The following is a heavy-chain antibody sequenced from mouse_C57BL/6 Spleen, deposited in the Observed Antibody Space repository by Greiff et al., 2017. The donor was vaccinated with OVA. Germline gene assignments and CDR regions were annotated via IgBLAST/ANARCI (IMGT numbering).Heavy chain of an antibody. CDR3: ARIYDYDGGFAD. Sequence: QVQLQQPGAELVKPGASVKMSCKASGYTFTSYWITWVKQRPGQGLEWIGDIYPGSGSTNYNEKFKSKATLTVDTSSSTAYMQLSSLTSEDSAVYYCARIYDYDGGFADWGKGTLVTVSA. J-gene: IGHJ3*01. V-gene: IGHV1-55*01. CDR1: GYTFTSYW. CDR2: IYPGSGST. D-gene: IGHD2-4*01.